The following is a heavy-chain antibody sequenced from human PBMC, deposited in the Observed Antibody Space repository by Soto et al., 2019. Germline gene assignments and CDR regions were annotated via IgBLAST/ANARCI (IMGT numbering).Heavy chain of an antibody. J-gene: IGHJ3*02. CDR1: GFTFSNAW. CDR2: IKSKTDGGTT. D-gene: IGHD3-22*01. V-gene: IGHV3-15*07. Sequence: GGSLRLSCAASGFTFSNAWMNWVRQAPGKGLEWVGRIKSKTDGGTTDYAAPVKGRFTISRDDSKNTLDLQMNSLKTEEPAGFYCTDEITMIGDDAFDIWGQGTMVTVSS. CDR3: TDEITMIGDDAFDI.